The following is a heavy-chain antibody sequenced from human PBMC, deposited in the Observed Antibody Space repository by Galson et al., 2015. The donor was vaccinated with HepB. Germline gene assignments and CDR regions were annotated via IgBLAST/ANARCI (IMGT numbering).Heavy chain of an antibody. V-gene: IGHV3-30-3*01. CDR1: GFPFSTYA. CDR3: ARDNIATPGYSSSWGLGS. CDR2: ISYDGTNK. Sequence: SLRLSCAASGFPFSTYAMHWVRQAPGKGLEWVAVISYDGTNKYYADSVKGRFTISRDNSKNTLYLQMNSLRAEDTAVYYCARDNIATPGYSSSWGLGSWGQGTLVTVSS. J-gene: IGHJ5*01. D-gene: IGHD6-13*01.